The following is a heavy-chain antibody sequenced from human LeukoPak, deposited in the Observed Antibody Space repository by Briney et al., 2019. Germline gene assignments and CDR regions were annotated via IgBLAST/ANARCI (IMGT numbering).Heavy chain of an antibody. J-gene: IGHJ4*02. V-gene: IGHV3-33*08. D-gene: IGHD3-3*01. CDR3: ARGSRTIFGVVIGIDY. CDR2: IWYDGSIQ. Sequence: GGSLRLSCAASEFTFSSYAMSWVRQAPGKGLEWVAVIWYDGSIQYYADSVRGRFTISRDNSKNTLYLQMNSLRAEDTAVYYCARGSRTIFGVVIGIDYWGQGTPVTVSS. CDR1: EFTFSSYA.